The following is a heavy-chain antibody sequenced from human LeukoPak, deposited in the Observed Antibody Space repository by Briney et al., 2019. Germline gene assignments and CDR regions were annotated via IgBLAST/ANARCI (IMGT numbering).Heavy chain of an antibody. Sequence: PSETLSLTCTVSGGSISSYYWSWLRQPPGKGLEWFGYIYYSGSTNYNPSLESRVTISVDTSKNQFSLKLSSVTAADTAVYYCARERAPRYGDYVLGYWYFDLWGRGTLVTVSS. J-gene: IGHJ2*01. CDR1: GGSISSYY. CDR3: ARERAPRYGDYVLGYWYFDL. D-gene: IGHD4-17*01. CDR2: IYYSGST. V-gene: IGHV4-59*01.